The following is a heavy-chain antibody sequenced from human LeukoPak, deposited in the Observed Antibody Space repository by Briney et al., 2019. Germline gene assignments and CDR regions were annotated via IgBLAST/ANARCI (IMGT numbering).Heavy chain of an antibody. J-gene: IGHJ4*02. CDR3: ARXPNSDPFFGVVDYYFDY. CDR2: IIPIFGTA. Sequence: SVKVSCKASGGTFSSYAISWVRQAPGQGLEWMGGIIPIFGTANYAQKFQGRVTITTDESTSTAYMELSSLRSEDTAVYYCARXPNSDPFFGVVDYYFDYWGQGTLVTVSS. V-gene: IGHV1-69*05. D-gene: IGHD3-3*01. CDR1: GGTFSSYA.